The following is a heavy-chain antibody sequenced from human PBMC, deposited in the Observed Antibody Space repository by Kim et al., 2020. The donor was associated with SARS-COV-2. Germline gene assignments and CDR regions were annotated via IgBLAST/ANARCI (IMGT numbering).Heavy chain of an antibody. D-gene: IGHD3-22*01. CDR1: GYTFTSYD. CDR2: MNPNSGNT. CDR3: ASRTYYYDSSGYYYADY. Sequence: ASVKVSCKASGYTFTSYDINWVRQATGQGLEWMGWMNPNSGNTGYAQKFQGRVTMTRNTSISTAYMELSSLRSEDPAVYYCASRTYYYDSSGYYYADYWGQGTLVTVSS. J-gene: IGHJ4*02. V-gene: IGHV1-8*01.